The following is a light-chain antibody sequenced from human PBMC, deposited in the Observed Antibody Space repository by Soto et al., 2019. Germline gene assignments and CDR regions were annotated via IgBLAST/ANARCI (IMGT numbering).Light chain of an antibody. CDR1: SSDVGEYDY. Sequence: QSAPTQPRSVSGSPEQSVTISCTGTSSDVGEYDYVSWYQQHPGKAPKLMIFDVSERPSGVPDRFSGSKTCNTASLTISGLQAEDEADYYCCSYAGSPYVVGTGTKLTVL. V-gene: IGLV2-11*01. CDR3: CSYAGSPYV. J-gene: IGLJ1*01. CDR2: DVS.